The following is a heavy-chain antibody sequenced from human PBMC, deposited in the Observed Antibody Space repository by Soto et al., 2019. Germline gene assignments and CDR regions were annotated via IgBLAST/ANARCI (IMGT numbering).Heavy chain of an antibody. J-gene: IGHJ6*02. V-gene: IGHV3-23*01. Sequence: EVELWESGGGLVQPGGSLRLSCAASGFSFSSYAMTWVRQGPGKGLEWVAVVSDSGTTTYYADSVKGRFTISRDNSRNTVFLQMNALSAEDTALYYCAKETFVGLPSYGMDVWGQGTAVSVSS. CDR3: AKETFVGLPSYGMDV. D-gene: IGHD2-21*01. CDR1: GFSFSSYA. CDR2: VSDSGTTT.